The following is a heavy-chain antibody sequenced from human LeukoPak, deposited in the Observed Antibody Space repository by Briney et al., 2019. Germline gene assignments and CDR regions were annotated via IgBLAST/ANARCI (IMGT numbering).Heavy chain of an antibody. Sequence: PSETLSLTCTVSGASISSSDYCWGWIRQPPGKGLEWIGSLYSGGLTYYNPSLKSRVTISVDTSKNQFSLKVTSVTAADTAVYSCASGGYSSGWYGSFDIGGKWTVVTVSS. V-gene: IGHV4-39*01. D-gene: IGHD6-19*01. CDR3: ASGGYSSGWYGSFDI. CDR2: LYSGGLT. J-gene: IGHJ3*02. CDR1: GASISSSDYC.